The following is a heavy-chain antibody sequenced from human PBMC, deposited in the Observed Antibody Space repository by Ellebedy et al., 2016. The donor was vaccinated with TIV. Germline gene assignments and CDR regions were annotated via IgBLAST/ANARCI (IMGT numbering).Heavy chain of an antibody. CDR1: GFTFSGYA. CDR3: VKQFGSFSPIDY. D-gene: IGHD3-10*01. J-gene: IGHJ4*02. V-gene: IGHV3-23*01. Sequence: GESLKISCAASGFTFSGYAMSWVRQAPGKGLEWVSLISDSGDSTYYADSVKGRFTISRDTSKNTLYLQMNSLRAEDTAVYYCVKQFGSFSPIDYWGQGTLVTVSS. CDR2: ISDSGDST.